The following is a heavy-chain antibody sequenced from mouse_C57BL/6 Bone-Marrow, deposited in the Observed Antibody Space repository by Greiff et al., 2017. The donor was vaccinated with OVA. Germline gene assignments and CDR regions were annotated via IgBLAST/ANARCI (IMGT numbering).Heavy chain of an antibody. CDR3: ARSPVVATNFDY. CDR1: GYTFTSYT. D-gene: IGHD1-1*01. V-gene: IGHV1-4*01. J-gene: IGHJ2*01. Sequence: VQLQQSGAELARPGASVKMSCKASGYTFTSYTMHWVKQRPGQGLEWVGYINPSSGYTKYNQKFKDKATLTADKSSSTAYMQLSSLTSEDSAVYYCARSPVVATNFDYWGQGTTLTVSS. CDR2: INPSSGYT.